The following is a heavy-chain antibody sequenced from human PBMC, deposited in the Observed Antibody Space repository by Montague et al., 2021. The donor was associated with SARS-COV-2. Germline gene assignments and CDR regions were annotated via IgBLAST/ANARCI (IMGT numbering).Heavy chain of an antibody. V-gene: IGHV3-30-3*01. Sequence: SLRLSCAASGFTISSYAMHWVRQAPGKGLEWVAVISYDGSNKYYADSVKGRFTISRDNSKNTLYLQMNSLRAEDTAVYYCARDREITMVRGAPLYGMDVWGQGTTVTISS. CDR3: ARDREITMVRGAPLYGMDV. D-gene: IGHD3-10*01. CDR2: ISYDGSNK. CDR1: GFTISSYA. J-gene: IGHJ6*02.